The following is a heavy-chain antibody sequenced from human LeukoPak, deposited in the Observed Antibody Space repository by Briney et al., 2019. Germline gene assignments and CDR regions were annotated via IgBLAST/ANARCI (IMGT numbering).Heavy chain of an antibody. D-gene: IGHD3-10*01. Sequence: GGSLRLSCAASGFTFSSYGMSWVRQAPGKGLEWVSAISGSGSSTYYAASVRGRFTISRDNSKNTLYLQMNSLRGEDTAVYYCAKVNGRFRELLWVYYFDYWGQGTLVTVSS. CDR2: ISGSGSST. CDR1: GFTFSSYG. CDR3: AKVNGRFRELLWVYYFDY. J-gene: IGHJ4*02. V-gene: IGHV3-23*01.